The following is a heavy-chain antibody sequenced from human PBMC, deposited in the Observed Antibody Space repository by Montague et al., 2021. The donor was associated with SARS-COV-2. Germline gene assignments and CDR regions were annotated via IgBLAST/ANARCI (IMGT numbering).Heavy chain of an antibody. CDR2: ISSSSSYI. D-gene: IGHD3-9*01. J-gene: IGHJ5*02. CDR1: GFTFSSYS. Sequence: SLRLSCAASGFTFSSYSMNWVRQAPGKGLEWVSSISSSSSYIYYADSVKGRFTISRDNAKNSLYLQMNSLRAEDTAVYYCARGYDILTGYYNNWFDPWGQGTLVTVSS. V-gene: IGHV3-21*01. CDR3: ARGYDILTGYYNNWFDP.